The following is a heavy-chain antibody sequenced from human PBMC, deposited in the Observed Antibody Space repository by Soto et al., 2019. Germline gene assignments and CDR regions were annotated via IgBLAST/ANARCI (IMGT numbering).Heavy chain of an antibody. Sequence: PGGSLRLSCAASGFTFSSYAMHWVRQAPGKGLEWVAVISYDGSNKNYADSVQGRFTISRDNSKNTLYLQMNSLRAGDTAVYYCARVRDSSGWYPNFDYWGQGTLVTVSS. V-gene: IGHV3-30-3*01. CDR3: ARVRDSSGWYPNFDY. J-gene: IGHJ4*02. CDR2: ISYDGSNK. CDR1: GFTFSSYA. D-gene: IGHD6-19*01.